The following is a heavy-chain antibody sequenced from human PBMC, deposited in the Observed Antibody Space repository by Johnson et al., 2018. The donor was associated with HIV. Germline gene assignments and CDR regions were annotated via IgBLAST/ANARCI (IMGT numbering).Heavy chain of an antibody. D-gene: IGHD5-18*01. Sequence: QLVESGGGVVQPGRSLRLSCAASGFTVSSNYITWVRQAPGKGLEWVSVISSGGDTYYADSVKDRFTISRDNSKNTLYLQMNRLRAEDTAVYYCARAPGYSRAFDIWGQGTMVTVST. J-gene: IGHJ3*02. CDR3: ARAPGYSRAFDI. V-gene: IGHV3-66*01. CDR2: ISSGGDT. CDR1: GFTVSSNY.